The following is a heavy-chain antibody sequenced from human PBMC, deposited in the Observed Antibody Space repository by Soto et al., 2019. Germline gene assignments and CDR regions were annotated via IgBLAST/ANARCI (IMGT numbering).Heavy chain of an antibody. CDR2: ISGYNGNT. J-gene: IGHJ5*02. CDR1: GFTFNSYG. V-gene: IGHV1-18*01. CDR3: VRDGGVQARFDP. D-gene: IGHD2-8*02. Sequence: QVQLVQSGAEVKKPGASVKVSCKASGFTFNSYGFSWVRQVPGQGLEWMGWISGYNGNTNYAQKLQGRVTMTTDTSTSTAYMERRSLRSDDTAVYYCVRDGGVQARFDPWGQGTLVTVSS.